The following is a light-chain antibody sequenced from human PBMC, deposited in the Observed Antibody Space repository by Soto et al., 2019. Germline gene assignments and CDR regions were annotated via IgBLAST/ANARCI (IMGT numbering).Light chain of an antibody. CDR1: QSVSSN. V-gene: IGKV3-15*01. J-gene: IGKJ1*01. CDR2: GAS. CDR3: QQYNNWPRT. Sequence: EIVMTQSPATLSVSPGGRATLSCRASQSVSSNLAWYQQKLGQAPRLLIYGASTRATGISARISGSGSGTEFTLTISSLQSEDFAIYYCQQYNNWPRTFGQGTKVDI.